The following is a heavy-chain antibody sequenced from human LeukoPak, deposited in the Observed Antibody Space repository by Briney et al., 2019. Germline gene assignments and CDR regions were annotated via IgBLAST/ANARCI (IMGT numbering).Heavy chain of an antibody. CDR2: IGTAGDT. CDR3: ARSFDWGNYYGMDV. CDR1: GFTFSSYD. D-gene: IGHD3-9*01. V-gene: IGHV3-13*01. Sequence: GGSLRLSCAASGFTFSSYDMHWVRQATGKGLEWVSAIGTAGDTYYPGSVKGRFTISRENAKNSLYLQMNSLRAGDTAVYNCARSFDWGNYYGMDVWGQGTTVTVSS. J-gene: IGHJ6*02.